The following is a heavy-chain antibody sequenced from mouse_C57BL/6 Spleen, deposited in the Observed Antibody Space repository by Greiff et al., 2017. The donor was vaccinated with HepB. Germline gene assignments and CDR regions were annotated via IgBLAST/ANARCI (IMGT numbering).Heavy chain of an antibody. CDR2: ISSGGDYI. Sequence: EVMLVESGEGLVKPGGSLKLSCAASGFTFSSYAMSWVRQTPEKRLEWVAYISSGGDYIYYADTVKGRFTISRDNARNTLYLQMSSLKSEDTAMYYCTRRDVYTWFAYWGQGTLVTVSA. CDR1: GFTFSSYA. J-gene: IGHJ3*01. CDR3: TRRDVYTWFAY. V-gene: IGHV5-9-1*02.